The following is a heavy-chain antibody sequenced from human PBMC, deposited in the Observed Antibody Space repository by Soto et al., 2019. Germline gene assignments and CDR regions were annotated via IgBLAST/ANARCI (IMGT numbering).Heavy chain of an antibody. CDR3: ARVKGRGYSYGSWFDP. V-gene: IGHV1-18*04. Sequence: KVSCKASGYTFTSYGISWVRQAPGQGLEWMGWISAYNGNTNYAQKLQGRVTMTTDTSTSTAYMELRSLRSDDTAVYYCARVKGRGYSYGSWFDPWGQGTLVTVSS. J-gene: IGHJ5*02. D-gene: IGHD5-18*01. CDR2: ISAYNGNT. CDR1: GYTFTSYG.